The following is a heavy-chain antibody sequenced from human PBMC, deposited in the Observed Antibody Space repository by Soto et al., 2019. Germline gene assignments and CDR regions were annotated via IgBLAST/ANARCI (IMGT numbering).Heavy chain of an antibody. CDR1: GFSLINFW. J-gene: IGHJ4*02. D-gene: IGHD3-16*02. CDR2: INSDGSGK. CDR3: VRVYRYDQNDY. Sequence: GGSLILSCAASGFSLINFWMAWVRQTGKGLEWVANINSDGSGKYYVDSVEGRFTISRDNAKNSLYLEMNSLRVEDSAVYYCVRVYRYDQNDYWGQGAQVTVSS. V-gene: IGHV3-7*02.